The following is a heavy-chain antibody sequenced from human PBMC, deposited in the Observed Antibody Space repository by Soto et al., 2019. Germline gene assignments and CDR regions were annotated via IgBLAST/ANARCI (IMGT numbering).Heavy chain of an antibody. V-gene: IGHV1-18*01. CDR1: GYTFTSYG. J-gene: IGHJ6*03. Sequence: QVQLVQSGAEVKKPGASVKVSCKASGYTFTSYGISWVRQAPGQGLEWMGWISAYNGNTNYAQKLQGRVTMTTDTSTSTAYMELRSLRSDDTAVYYCARDPPRGWVVVPAAIVGYYYYYMDVWGKGTTVTVSS. CDR3: ARDPPRGWVVVPAAIVGYYYYYMDV. D-gene: IGHD2-2*01. CDR2: ISAYNGNT.